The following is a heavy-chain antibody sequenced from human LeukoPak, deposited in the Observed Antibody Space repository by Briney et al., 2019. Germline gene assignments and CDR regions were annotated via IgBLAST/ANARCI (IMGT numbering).Heavy chain of an antibody. Sequence: SGTLSLTCTVSGGSISSSSYYWGWIRQPPGKGLEWIGSIYYSGSTYYNPSLKSRVTISVDTSKNQFSVKLSSVTAADTAVYYCARHPARYYGSGSFDYWGQGTLVTVSS. J-gene: IGHJ4*02. CDR3: ARHPARYYGSGSFDY. CDR1: GGSISSSSYY. CDR2: IYYSGST. D-gene: IGHD3-10*01. V-gene: IGHV4-39*01.